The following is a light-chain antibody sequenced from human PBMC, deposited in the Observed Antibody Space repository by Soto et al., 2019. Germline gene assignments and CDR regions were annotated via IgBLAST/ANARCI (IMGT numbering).Light chain of an antibody. CDR1: QSVSSNY. CDR3: QKYGNSPQT. Sequence: EIVLTQSPGTLSLSPGERATLSCRASQSVSSNYLAWYQQKPGQAPRHLIYGESSRATGITDRFSGSGSGTDFTLAISRLEPEDFAVYYCQKYGNSPQTFGQGTKVEIK. V-gene: IGKV3-20*01. J-gene: IGKJ1*01. CDR2: GES.